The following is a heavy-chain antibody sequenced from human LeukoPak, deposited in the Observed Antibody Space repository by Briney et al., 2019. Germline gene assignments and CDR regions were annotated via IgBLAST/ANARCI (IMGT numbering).Heavy chain of an antibody. CDR3: ARDLGLAVAGISRGLAPNWFDP. CDR1: GYTFTGYY. CDR2: INPNSGGT. Sequence: ASVKVSCKASGYTFTGYYMHWVRQAPGQGLEWMGRINPNSGGTNYAQKFQGRVTMTRDTSISTAYMELSRLRSDDTAVYYCARDLGLAVAGISRGLAPNWFDPWGQGTLVTVSS. J-gene: IGHJ5*02. D-gene: IGHD6-19*01. V-gene: IGHV1-2*06.